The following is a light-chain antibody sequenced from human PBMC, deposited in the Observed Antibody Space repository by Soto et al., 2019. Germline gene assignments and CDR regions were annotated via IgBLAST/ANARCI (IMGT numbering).Light chain of an antibody. CDR3: SSYAGGIKWV. V-gene: IGLV2-14*01. CDR2: EVS. CDR1: STDVGGYNY. Sequence: QSALTQPASVSGSPGQSITISCTGTSTDVGGYNYVSWYQQHPGKAPKLMICEVSNRPSGVSNRFSGSKSGNTASLTISGLQADDEADYYCSSYAGGIKWVFGGGTQLTVL. J-gene: IGLJ3*02.